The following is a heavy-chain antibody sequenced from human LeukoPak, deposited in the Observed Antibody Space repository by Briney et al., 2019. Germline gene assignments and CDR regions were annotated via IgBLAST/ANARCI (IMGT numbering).Heavy chain of an antibody. CDR1: GFTFSSYA. V-gene: IGHV3-23*01. J-gene: IGHJ4*02. Sequence: GGSLRLSCAASGFTFSSYAMSWVRQAPGKGLEWVSAISGSGGSTYYGDSVKGRFTISRDNSKNTLYLQMNSLRAEDTAVYYCAKDYYDSSGYYYAHWGQGTLVTVSS. CDR2: ISGSGGST. D-gene: IGHD3-22*01. CDR3: AKDYYDSSGYYYAH.